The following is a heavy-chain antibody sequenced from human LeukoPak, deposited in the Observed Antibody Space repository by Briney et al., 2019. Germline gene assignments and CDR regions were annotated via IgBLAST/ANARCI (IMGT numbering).Heavy chain of an antibody. CDR1: GYSXTNYG. Sequence: GASVKVSCKASGYSXTNYGISGVRQAPGQGLEWMAWISAYNGDTNSAQTLQDRVTMTTDTSTSTAYMELRSLRSDDTAVYYCARVPIKGHSTSWGLFDYWGQGTLVTVSS. CDR2: ISAYNGDT. D-gene: IGHD6-13*01. CDR3: ARVPIKGHSTSWGLFDY. V-gene: IGHV1-18*01. J-gene: IGHJ4*02.